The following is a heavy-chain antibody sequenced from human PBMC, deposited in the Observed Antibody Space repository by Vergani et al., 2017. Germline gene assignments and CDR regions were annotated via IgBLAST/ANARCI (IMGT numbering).Heavy chain of an antibody. CDR2: IYYSGST. CDR1: GGSISSSSYY. D-gene: IGHD3-10*01. V-gene: IGHV4-39*07. CDR3: ARDPGSKYGRTRFDY. Sequence: QLQLQESGPGLVKPSETLSLTCTVSGGSISSSSYYWGWIRQPPGKGLAWIGSIYYSGSTYYNPSLKSRVTISVDTSKNQFSLKLSSVTAADTAVYYCARDPGSKYGRTRFDYWGQGTLVTVSS. J-gene: IGHJ4*02.